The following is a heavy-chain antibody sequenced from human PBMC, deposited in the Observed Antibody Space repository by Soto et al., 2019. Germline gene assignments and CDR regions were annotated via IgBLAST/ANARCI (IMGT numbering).Heavy chain of an antibody. CDR1: GYTFTTYA. CDR2: INAGNGNT. V-gene: IGHV1-3*01. Sequence: QVQLVQSGPEVKKPGASVKVSCKASGYTFTTYAIHWVRQAPGQGLEWMGWINAGNGNTEFSERFRGRVTITRDTSASTGHIELTGLTCEDTAGYYCARRFKSAEWLDTWGQGTLVTVSS. CDR3: ARRFKSAEWLDT. D-gene: IGHD3-10*01. J-gene: IGHJ5*02.